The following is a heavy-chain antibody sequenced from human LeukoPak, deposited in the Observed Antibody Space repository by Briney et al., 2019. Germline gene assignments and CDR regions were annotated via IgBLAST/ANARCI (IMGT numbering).Heavy chain of an antibody. CDR1: GGPISSNNW. Sequence: SGTLSLTCTVSGGPISSNNWWNWVRQPPGKGLEWIAEIYHSGNTNYNPSLRSRVSISLDKSKNQISLKLSSLTAADTAVYYCARVSPPMQLWAFDYWGQGTLVTVSS. CDR2: IYHSGNT. D-gene: IGHD5-18*01. J-gene: IGHJ4*02. CDR3: ARVSPPMQLWAFDY. V-gene: IGHV4-4*02.